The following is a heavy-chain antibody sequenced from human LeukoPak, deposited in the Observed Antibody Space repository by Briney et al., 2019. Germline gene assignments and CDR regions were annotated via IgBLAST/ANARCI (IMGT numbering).Heavy chain of an antibody. Sequence: SETLSLTCTVSGGSISSYYWSWIRQPAGKGLEWIGRIYTSGSTNYNPSLKSRVTMSVDTSKNQFSLKLSSVTAADTAVYYCAREGLTMVRGVITFDYWGQGTLVTVSS. J-gene: IGHJ4*02. CDR3: AREGLTMVRGVITFDY. D-gene: IGHD3-10*01. V-gene: IGHV4-4*07. CDR2: IYTSGST. CDR1: GGSISSYY.